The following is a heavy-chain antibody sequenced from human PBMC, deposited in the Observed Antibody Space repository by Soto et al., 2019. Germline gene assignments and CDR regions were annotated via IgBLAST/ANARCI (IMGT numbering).Heavy chain of an antibody. Sequence: ASVKVSCKASGYTFTSYYMHWVRQAPGQGLEWMGIINPSGGSTSYAQKFQGRVTMTRDTSTSTVYMELSSLRSEDTAVYYCARGRITMIVVVNAGIAFDIWGQGTMVTVSS. CDR1: GYTFTSYY. V-gene: IGHV1-46*03. CDR2: INPSGGST. J-gene: IGHJ3*02. CDR3: ARGRITMIVVVNAGIAFDI. D-gene: IGHD3-22*01.